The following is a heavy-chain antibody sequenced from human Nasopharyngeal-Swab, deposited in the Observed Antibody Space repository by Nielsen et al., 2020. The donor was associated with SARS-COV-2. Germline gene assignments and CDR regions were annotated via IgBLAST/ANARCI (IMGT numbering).Heavy chain of an antibody. CDR2: IWYDGSNK. D-gene: IGHD2-2*01. CDR1: GFTFSSYG. Sequence: GGSLRLPCAGSGFTFSSYGMHWVRQAPGKGLEWVAVIWYDGSNKYYADSVKGRFTISRDNSKNTLYLQMNSLRAEDTAVYYCARSEVPAATIVSEFDPWGQGTLVTVSS. V-gene: IGHV3-33*01. J-gene: IGHJ5*02. CDR3: ARSEVPAATIVSEFDP.